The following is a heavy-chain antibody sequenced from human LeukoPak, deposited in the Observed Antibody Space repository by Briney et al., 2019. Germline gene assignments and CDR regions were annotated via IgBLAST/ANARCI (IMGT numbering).Heavy chain of an antibody. J-gene: IGHJ1*01. D-gene: IGHD3-22*01. CDR1: GFTFSRYW. V-gene: IGHV3-74*01. CDR3: ATGHYYHSRGYYTFGH. Sequence: PGGSLRLSCAASGFTFSRYWMRWVRQAPGKGLVWVSRINGEGSTTSYAHSVQGGFTISTDNAKNTLYLQMNSLRAEDTAVYYCATGHYYHSRGYYTFGHWGQGPLVPVSS. CDR2: INGEGSTT.